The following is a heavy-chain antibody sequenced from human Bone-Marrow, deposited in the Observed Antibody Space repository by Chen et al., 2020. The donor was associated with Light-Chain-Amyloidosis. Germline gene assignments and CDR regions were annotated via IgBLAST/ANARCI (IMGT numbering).Heavy chain of an antibody. CDR3: ARRRDGYNFDY. J-gene: IGHJ4*02. CDR2: IYPDDSDA. CDR1: GCSFPNYW. Sequence: EVQLEQSGPEVKKPGESLKIPCKGSGCSFPNYWIGWVRQMPGKGLEWMGVIYPDDSDARYSPSFEGQVTISADKSITTAYLQWRSLKASDTAMYYCARRRDGYNFDYWGQGTLVTVSS. V-gene: IGHV5-51*01. D-gene: IGHD5-12*01.